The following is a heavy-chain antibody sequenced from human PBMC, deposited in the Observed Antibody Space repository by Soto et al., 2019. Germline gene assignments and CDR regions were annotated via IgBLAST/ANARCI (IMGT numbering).Heavy chain of an antibody. CDR1: GFTFSNAW. D-gene: IGHD6-6*01. CDR3: TTDYDCFPGSCPWSGKYSSSSDY. CDR2: IKNKVDGETT. J-gene: IGHJ4*02. V-gene: IGHV3-15*01. Sequence: PGGSLRLSCAASGFTFSNAWMTWVRQAPGKGLEWVGQIKNKVDGETTDYAAPVKGRFTISRDDSRNTVFLQMNSLKTEDTGIYYCTTDYDCFPGSCPWSGKYSSSSDYWGQGTLVTVSS.